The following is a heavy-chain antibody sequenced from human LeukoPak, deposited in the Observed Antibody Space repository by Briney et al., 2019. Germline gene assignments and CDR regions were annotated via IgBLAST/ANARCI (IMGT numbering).Heavy chain of an antibody. CDR3: ARARWNEAEVGAFDI. J-gene: IGHJ3*02. V-gene: IGHV1-46*01. CDR1: GYTFTSYG. Sequence: ASVKLSCKASGYTFTSYGISWVRQAPGQGLEWMGIINPSGGSTSYAQKFHGRVTITAAKSTSTAYMELSSLRSEDTAVYYCARARWNEAEVGAFDIWGQGTMVTVSS. CDR2: INPSGGST. D-gene: IGHD1-1*01.